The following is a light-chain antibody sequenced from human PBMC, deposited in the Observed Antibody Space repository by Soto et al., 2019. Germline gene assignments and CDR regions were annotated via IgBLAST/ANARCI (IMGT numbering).Light chain of an antibody. J-gene: IGKJ5*01. Sequence: EIVMTQSPGTLSLSPGETATLSCRASQTIGRNYLAWYQQKPGQAPRLLIYYISTRAADIPARFSGSGSGTDFTLTISSLQSEDSGVYYCQQHSQWPITSGQGTRLEIK. CDR1: QTIGRN. CDR3: QQHSQWPIT. V-gene: IGKV3-15*01. CDR2: YIS.